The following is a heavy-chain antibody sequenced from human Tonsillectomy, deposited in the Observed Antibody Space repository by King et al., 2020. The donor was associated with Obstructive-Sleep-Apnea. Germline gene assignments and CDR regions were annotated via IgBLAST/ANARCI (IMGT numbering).Heavy chain of an antibody. J-gene: IGHJ4*02. Sequence: QLVQSGAEVKKPGASVKVSCKASGYTFTGYYMHWVRQAPGQGLEWMGWINPKSGGTNYAQKFQGRVTMTRDTSIRTAYMELSRLRSDDTAVYYCARGQGAEPDYWDQGTLVTVSS. CDR3: ARGQGAEPDY. V-gene: IGHV1-2*02. CDR1: GYTFTGYY. D-gene: IGHD1-14*01. CDR2: INPKSGGT.